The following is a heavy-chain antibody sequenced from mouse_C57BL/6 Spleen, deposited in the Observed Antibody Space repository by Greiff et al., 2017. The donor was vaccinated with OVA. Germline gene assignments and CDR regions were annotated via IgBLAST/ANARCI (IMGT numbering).Heavy chain of an antibody. V-gene: IGHV1-82*01. D-gene: IGHD1-1*01. CDR2: IYPGDGDT. CDR1: GYAFRSSW. J-gene: IGHJ4*01. Sequence: QVQLQQSGPELVKPGASVKISCKASGYAFRSSWMNWVKQRPGTGLEWIGRIYPGDGDTNYNGKFKGTATLTADKSSSTAYMQLSSLTSEDSAVYFCATGHYYGSNFEGDAMDYWGQGTSVTVSS. CDR3: ATGHYYGSNFEGDAMDY.